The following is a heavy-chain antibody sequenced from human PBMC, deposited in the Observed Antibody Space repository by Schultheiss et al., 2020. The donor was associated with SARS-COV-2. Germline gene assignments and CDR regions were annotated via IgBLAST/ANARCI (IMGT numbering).Heavy chain of an antibody. CDR3: AKCIAVAGTYYYYYGMDV. Sequence: GESLRLSCAASGFTFSSYAMSWVRQAPGKGLEWVSAISGSGGSTYYADSVKGRFTISRDNSKNTLYLQMSSLRVEDTAVYYCAKCIAVAGTYYYYYGMDVWGQGTTVTVSS. CDR2: ISGSGGST. D-gene: IGHD6-19*01. CDR1: GFTFSSYA. J-gene: IGHJ6*02. V-gene: IGHV3-23*01.